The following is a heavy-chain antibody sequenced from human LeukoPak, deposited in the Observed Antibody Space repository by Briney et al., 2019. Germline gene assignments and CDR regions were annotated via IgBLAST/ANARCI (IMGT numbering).Heavy chain of an antibody. J-gene: IGHJ4*02. CDR3: AKVPYDSSGYYYFDY. D-gene: IGHD3-22*01. CDR1: GFTFSSYG. CDR2: ISGSGEST. Sequence: GGSLRLSCAASGFTFSSYGMSWVRQAPGKGLEWVSGISGSGESTYYADSVKGRFTISRDNSKNTLYLQMNSLRAEDTAVYYCAKVPYDSSGYYYFDYWGQGTLVTVSS. V-gene: IGHV3-23*01.